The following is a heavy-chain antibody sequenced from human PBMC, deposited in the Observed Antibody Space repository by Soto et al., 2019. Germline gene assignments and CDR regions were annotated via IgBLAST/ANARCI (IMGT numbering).Heavy chain of an antibody. J-gene: IGHJ5*02. CDR2: ISYDGSNK. Sequence: QVQLAESGGGVVQPGRSLRLSCATSGFVSNDYDIHWVRQAPGKGLAWLSSISYDGSNKYYAGSVKGRFTISRDNSKNTLSLQINSLGAEDTAVDYCSRGIKGGLDACGPGTLVTVSS. CDR3: SRGIKGGLDA. V-gene: IGHV3-30*03. D-gene: IGHD2-21*01. CDR1: GFVSNDYD.